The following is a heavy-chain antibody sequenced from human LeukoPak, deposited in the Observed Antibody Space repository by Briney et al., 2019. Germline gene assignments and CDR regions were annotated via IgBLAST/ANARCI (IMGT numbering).Heavy chain of an antibody. CDR2: INPNSGGT. Sequence: ASVKVSCKASGYTFTGYYMHWVRQAPGQGLEWMGWINPNSGGTSYAQKFQGRVTMTRDTSISTAYMELSRLRSDDTAVYYCARGWGYYYYYMDVWGKGTTVTVSS. J-gene: IGHJ6*03. D-gene: IGHD7-27*01. CDR1: GYTFTGYY. V-gene: IGHV1-2*02. CDR3: ARGWGYYYYYMDV.